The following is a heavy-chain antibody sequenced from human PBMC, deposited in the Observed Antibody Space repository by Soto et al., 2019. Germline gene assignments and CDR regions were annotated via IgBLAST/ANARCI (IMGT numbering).Heavy chain of an antibody. CDR1: GFTFSSYS. CDR2: ISSSSSYI. D-gene: IGHD3-3*01. J-gene: IGHJ4*02. Sequence: EVQLVESGGGLVKPGGSLRLSCAASGFTFSSYSMNWVRQAPGKGLEWVSSISSSSSYIYYADLVKGRFTISRDNAKNSLYLQMNSLRAEDTAVYYCARTIFGVVISDYWGQRTLVTVSS. V-gene: IGHV3-21*01. CDR3: ARTIFGVVISDY.